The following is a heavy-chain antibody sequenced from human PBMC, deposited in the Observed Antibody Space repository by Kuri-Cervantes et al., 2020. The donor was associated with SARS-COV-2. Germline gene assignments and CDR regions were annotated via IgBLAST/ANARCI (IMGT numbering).Heavy chain of an antibody. V-gene: IGHV4-34*01. J-gene: IGHJ4*02. CDR3: ARGNYGSGSYALDY. Sequence: SETLSLTCAVYGGSFSGYYWSWIRQPPGKGLAWIGEINHTGSTNYNPSLKSRVTISVDTSKKQFSLKLSSVTAADTAVYYCARGNYGSGSYALDYWGQGTLVTVSS. CDR2: INHTGST. D-gene: IGHD3-10*01. CDR1: GGSFSGYY.